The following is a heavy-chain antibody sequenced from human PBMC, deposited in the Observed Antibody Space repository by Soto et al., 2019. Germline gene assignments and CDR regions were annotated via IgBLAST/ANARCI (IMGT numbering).Heavy chain of an antibody. Sequence: QVQLQQWGAGLLKPSETLSLTCAVYGGSFSGYYWSWIRQPPGKGLEWIGEINHSGSTNYNPSLKSRVTISVDTSKNQFSLKLSSVTAADTAVYYCARIPGATKDPNYYYYYYMDVWGKGTTVTVSS. CDR1: GGSFSGYY. J-gene: IGHJ6*03. CDR3: ARIPGATKDPNYYYYYYMDV. D-gene: IGHD1-26*01. V-gene: IGHV4-34*01. CDR2: INHSGST.